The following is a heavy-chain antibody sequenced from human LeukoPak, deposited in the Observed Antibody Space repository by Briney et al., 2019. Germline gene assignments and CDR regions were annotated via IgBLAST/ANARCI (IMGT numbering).Heavy chain of an antibody. CDR1: GGSISSSTYH. CDR2: IYYSGTT. Sequence: SETLSLTCPVSGGSISSSTYHWGWIRQPPWKGLEWIGSIYYSGTTYYNPSLKSRVTISIDTSKNQFSLKLSSVIAADTAVYYCARVAADRTRWFDPWGQGTLVTVSS. V-gene: IGHV4-39*01. D-gene: IGHD6-13*01. J-gene: IGHJ5*02. CDR3: ARVAADRTRWFDP.